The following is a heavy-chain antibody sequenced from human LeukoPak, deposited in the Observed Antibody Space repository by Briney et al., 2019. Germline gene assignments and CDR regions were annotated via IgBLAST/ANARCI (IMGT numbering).Heavy chain of an antibody. D-gene: IGHD2-15*01. CDR1: GGSFSGYY. CDR3: ARGPDCSGGSCYPYWFDP. Sequence: SETLSLTCAVYGGSFSGYYWSWIRQPPGKGLEWIGEINHSGSTNYSPSLKSRVTISVDTSKNQFSLKLSSVTAADTAVYYCARGPDCSGGSCYPYWFDPWGQGTLVTVSS. J-gene: IGHJ5*02. V-gene: IGHV4-34*01. CDR2: INHSGST.